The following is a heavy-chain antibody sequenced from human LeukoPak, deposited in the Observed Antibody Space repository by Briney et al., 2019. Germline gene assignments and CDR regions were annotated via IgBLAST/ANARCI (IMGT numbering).Heavy chain of an antibody. D-gene: IGHD3-3*01. J-gene: IGHJ4*02. CDR1: GFTFSSYA. Sequence: PGGSLRLSCAASGFTFSSYAMSWVRQAPGKGLEWVSGISGSGGSTYYADSVKGRFTISRDNSKNTLYLQMNSLRAEDTAVYYCAKYITIFGVSHFDYWGQGTLVTVSS. CDR3: AKYITIFGVSHFDY. CDR2: ISGSGGST. V-gene: IGHV3-23*01.